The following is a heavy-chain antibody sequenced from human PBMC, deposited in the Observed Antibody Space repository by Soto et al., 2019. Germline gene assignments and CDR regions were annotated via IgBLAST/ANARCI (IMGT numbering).Heavy chain of an antibody. CDR2: IYYSGST. V-gene: IGHV4-39*01. D-gene: IGHD3-3*01. CDR3: ARHSPREERLNYYYYYMDV. CDR1: GGSISSSSYY. J-gene: IGHJ6*03. Sequence: PSETLSLTCTVSGGSISSSSYYWGWIRQPPGKGLEWIGSIYYSGSTYYNPSLKSRVTISVDTSKNQFSLKLSSVTAADTAVYYCARHSPREERLNYYYYYMDVWGKGTTVTVSS.